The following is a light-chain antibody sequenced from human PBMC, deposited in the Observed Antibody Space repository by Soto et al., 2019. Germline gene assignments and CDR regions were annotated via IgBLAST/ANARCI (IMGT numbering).Light chain of an antibody. J-gene: IGKJ1*01. CDR3: QQYNSYSWT. CDR2: DAS. CDR1: QSISSW. Sequence: DIQMTQSPSTLSAYVGDRVTITCRASQSISSWLAWYQQKPGKAPKLLIYDASSLESGVPSRFSGSGSGTEFTLTSSSLQPDDFATYDCQQYNSYSWTFGQGNKVEIK. V-gene: IGKV1-5*01.